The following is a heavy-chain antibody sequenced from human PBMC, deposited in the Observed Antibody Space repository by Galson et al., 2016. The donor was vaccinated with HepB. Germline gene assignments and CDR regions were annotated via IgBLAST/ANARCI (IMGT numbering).Heavy chain of an antibody. D-gene: IGHD6-19*01. CDR1: GFTFSNYD. J-gene: IGHJ4*02. CDR3: ARAGWQWLVPSDY. V-gene: IGHV3-33*01. CDR2: ISSDGSNK. Sequence: SLRLSCAAPGFTFSNYDIQWIRQAPGKGLEWVALISSDGSNKYYVDSVKGRFTISRDNSKNTLFLQMNSLRVEDTAIYYCARAGWQWLVPSDYWGQGTLVTVSS.